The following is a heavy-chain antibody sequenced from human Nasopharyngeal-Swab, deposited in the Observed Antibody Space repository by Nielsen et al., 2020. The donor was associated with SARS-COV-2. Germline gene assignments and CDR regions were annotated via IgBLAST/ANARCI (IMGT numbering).Heavy chain of an antibody. Sequence: WVRQASGQGLEWMGRINPNSGGTNYAQKFQGRVTMTRDTSLTTGTMELSGLRSDDTAVYFCSRVPRVGGYSYGYDYWGQGTLVTVSS. J-gene: IGHJ4*02. CDR3: SRVPRVGGYSYGYDY. V-gene: IGHV1-2*06. D-gene: IGHD5-18*01. CDR2: INPNSGGT.